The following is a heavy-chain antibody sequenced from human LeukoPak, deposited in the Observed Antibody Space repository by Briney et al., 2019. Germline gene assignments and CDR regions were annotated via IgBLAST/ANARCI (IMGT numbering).Heavy chain of an antibody. V-gene: IGHV3-53*01. CDR3: ARYPNCDY. J-gene: IGHJ4*02. CDR1: GLSLSVNY. Sequence: GGSLRLSCAASGLSLSVNYMTWVRQSPGKGLEWLSNIYRDGNTYYADSVNGRFSISRDDYKNTLYLEMNSLRAEDTALYYCARYPNCDYWGQGTLVTVSS. CDR2: IYRDGNT.